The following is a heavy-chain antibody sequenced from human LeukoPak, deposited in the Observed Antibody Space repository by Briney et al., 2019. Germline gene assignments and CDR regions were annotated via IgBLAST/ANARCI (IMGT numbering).Heavy chain of an antibody. J-gene: IGHJ4*02. V-gene: IGHV4-59*08. CDR3: ARQGLQPYYFDY. CDR2: IYFSGGT. Sequence: SETLSLTCTVSGGXMSSYYWSWIRQSPGKGLEGLEWIGYIYFSGGTSYNPSLKSRVTISVATSKNEFSLKLSSVTAADTAVYYCARQGLQPYYFDYWGQGTLVTVSS. D-gene: IGHD5-24*01. CDR1: GGXMSSYY.